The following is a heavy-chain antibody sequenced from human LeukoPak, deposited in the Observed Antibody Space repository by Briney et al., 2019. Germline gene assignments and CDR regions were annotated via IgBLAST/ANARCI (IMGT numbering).Heavy chain of an antibody. Sequence: GGSLRLSCAASGFTFSSYAMSWVRQAPGKGLEWVSAISGSGGSTYYADSVKGRFTISRDNSKNTLYLQMNSLRAEDTAVYYCATDRSITMLRGVSIVPYYYGMDVWGNGTTVTVSS. CDR1: GFTFSSYA. D-gene: IGHD3-10*01. J-gene: IGHJ6*04. V-gene: IGHV3-23*01. CDR2: ISGSGGST. CDR3: ATDRSITMLRGVSIVPYYYGMDV.